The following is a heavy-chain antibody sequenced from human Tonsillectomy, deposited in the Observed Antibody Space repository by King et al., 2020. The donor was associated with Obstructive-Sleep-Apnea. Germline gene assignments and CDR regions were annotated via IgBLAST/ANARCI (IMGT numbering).Heavy chain of an antibody. V-gene: IGHV4-59*08. CDR2: MYYSGNT. CDR3: ARHRGVEDYGGYGDYFDY. CDR1: GGSISNYY. D-gene: IGHD5-12*01. J-gene: IGHJ4*02. Sequence: VQLQESGPGLVKPSETLSLTCTVSGGSISNYYWSWIRQPPGKGLEWIGYMYYSGNTNFNSSLKSRVTITADTSKIQFSLGLSSVTAADTDVYYCARHRGVEDYGGYGDYFDYWGQGTLVTVSS.